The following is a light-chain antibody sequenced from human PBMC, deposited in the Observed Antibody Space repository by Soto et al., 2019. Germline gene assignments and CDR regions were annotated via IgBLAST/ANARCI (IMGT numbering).Light chain of an antibody. CDR2: DAS. J-gene: IGKJ4*01. CDR1: QSISSW. V-gene: IGKV1-5*01. CDR3: QQFNTYALT. Sequence: DIQMTQSPSTLSASVGDRDTITCRASQSISSWLAWYQQKPGKVPKLLIYDASKLESGVPSRFSGSGSGTEFTLTISSLQPDDFATYYCQQFNTYALTFGGGTKVDIK.